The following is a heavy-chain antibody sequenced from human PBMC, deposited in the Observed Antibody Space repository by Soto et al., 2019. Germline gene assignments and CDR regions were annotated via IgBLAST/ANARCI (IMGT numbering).Heavy chain of an antibody. J-gene: IGHJ4*02. V-gene: IGHV3-23*01. D-gene: IGHD2-2*01. CDR2: ISGSGGST. CDR3: AKEGYQLLIPPSRKARHVGPFDY. CDR1: GFTFSIYA. Sequence: HPGGSLRLSCAASGFTFSIYAMSWVRQAPGKGLEWVSAISGSGGSTYYADSVKGRFTISRDNSKNTLYLQMNSLRAEDTAVYYCAKEGYQLLIPPSRKARHVGPFDYWGQGTLVTVSS.